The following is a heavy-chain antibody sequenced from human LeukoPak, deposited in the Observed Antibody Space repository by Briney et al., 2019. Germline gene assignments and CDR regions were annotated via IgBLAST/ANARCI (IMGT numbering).Heavy chain of an antibody. CDR1: GYTFNNHY. Sequence: ASVKVSCKASGYTFNNHYMYWVRQAPGQGLEWMGVINPSGGSTSYAQKFQGRVTMIRDTSTRTVYMEVNSLRSEDTAVYYCATNYYDSSGYYAPVDYWGQGTLVTVSS. V-gene: IGHV1-46*02. J-gene: IGHJ4*02. CDR3: ATNYYDSSGYYAPVDY. D-gene: IGHD3-22*01. CDR2: INPSGGST.